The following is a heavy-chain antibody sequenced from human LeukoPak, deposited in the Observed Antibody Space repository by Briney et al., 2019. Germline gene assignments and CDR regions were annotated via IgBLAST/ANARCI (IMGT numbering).Heavy chain of an antibody. CDR1: GYTFTDYY. V-gene: IGHV1-2*02. CDR2: INPNSGGT. CDR3: ARVVDGYNYGAFDI. D-gene: IGHD5-24*01. Sequence: ASVKVSCKASGYTFTDYYIHWVRQAPGQGLEWMGWINPNSGGTKYARRFQGRVTMIRDASISTAYTELSSLRSDDTAVYYCARVVDGYNYGAFDIWGQGTVVTVSS. J-gene: IGHJ3*02.